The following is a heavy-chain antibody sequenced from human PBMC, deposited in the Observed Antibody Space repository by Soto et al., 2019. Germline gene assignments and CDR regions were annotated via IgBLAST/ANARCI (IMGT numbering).Heavy chain of an antibody. Sequence: QVQLVQSGAEVKNPGASVKVSCKASGYTFTRYGIAWARQAPGQGLEWMGWINTYNGNTNYAQNVQGRVTLTTDTSTSTTYMELRSLRSNAPAIYYCAMVDVYVTPSPQDVWGQGTTVIVSS. J-gene: IGHJ6*02. CDR2: INTYNGNT. V-gene: IGHV1-18*01. D-gene: IGHD3-16*01. CDR1: GYTFTRYG. CDR3: AMVDVYVTPSPQDV.